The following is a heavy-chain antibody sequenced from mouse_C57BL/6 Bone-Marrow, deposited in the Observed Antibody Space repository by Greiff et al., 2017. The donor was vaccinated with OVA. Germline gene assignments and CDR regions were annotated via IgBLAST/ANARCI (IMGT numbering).Heavy chain of an antibody. CDR2: ISDGGSYT. CDR1: GFTFSSYA. J-gene: IGHJ2*01. CDR3: ARVWEEGYLDY. Sequence: EVQLVESGGGLVKPGGSLKLSCAASGFTFSSYAMSWVRQTPEKRLEWVATISDGGSYTYYPDNVKGRFTISRDNAKNNLYLQMSQLKSEDTAMYYCARVWEEGYLDYWGQGTTLTVSA. V-gene: IGHV5-4*01. D-gene: IGHD2-2*01.